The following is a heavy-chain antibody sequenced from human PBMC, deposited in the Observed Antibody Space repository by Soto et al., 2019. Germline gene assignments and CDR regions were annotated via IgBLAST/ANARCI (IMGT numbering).Heavy chain of an antibody. D-gene: IGHD3-10*01. Sequence: ASVKVSCKASGYTFTSYNINWVRQATGQGLEWIGWMNPNSGNTGYAEKFQGRVTMTRNSSISTAYMELSGLRSEDTAVYFCAIEAGSDPSFYHHYMDVWGKGTTVTVSS. CDR3: AIEAGSDPSFYHHYMDV. J-gene: IGHJ6*03. CDR2: MNPNSGNT. CDR1: GYTFTSYN. V-gene: IGHV1-8*01.